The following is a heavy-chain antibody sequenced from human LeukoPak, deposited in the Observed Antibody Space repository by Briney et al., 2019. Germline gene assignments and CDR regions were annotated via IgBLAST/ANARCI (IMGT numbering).Heavy chain of an antibody. CDR3: ARGDVVVVAATPMWFDP. J-gene: IGHJ5*02. CDR2: INPSGGST. D-gene: IGHD2-15*01. Sequence: ASVKVSCKASGYTFTSYYMHWVRQAPGQGLEWMEIINPSGGSTSYAQKFQGRVTMTRDTSTSTVYMELSSLRSEDTAVYYCARGDVVVVAATPMWFDPWGQGTLVTVSS. V-gene: IGHV1-46*01. CDR1: GYTFTSYY.